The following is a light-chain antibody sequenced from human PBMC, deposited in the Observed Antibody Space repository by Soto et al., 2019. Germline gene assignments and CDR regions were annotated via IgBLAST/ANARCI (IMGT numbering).Light chain of an antibody. CDR2: GAS. V-gene: IGKV3-20*01. J-gene: IGKJ2*01. Sequence: EIVLTQSPGILSLSPGERANLSCRASQSVSSSYLAWYQQKPGQAPSLLIYGASNRATGIPDRFSASGSKTNFALTISRLEPEDFAVYYCQQSGSAPPYTFGQGTKLEIK. CDR3: QQSGSAPPYT. CDR1: QSVSSSY.